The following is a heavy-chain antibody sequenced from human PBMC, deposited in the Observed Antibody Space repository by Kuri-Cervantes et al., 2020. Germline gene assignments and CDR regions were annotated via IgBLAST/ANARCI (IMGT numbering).Heavy chain of an antibody. CDR3: ARRVMESLNYFDY. CDR1: GFTFSSYS. V-gene: IGHV3-21*01. D-gene: IGHD3-3*01. Sequence: GESLKISCAASGFTFSSYSMNWVRQAPGKGLEWVSSISSSSSYIYYADSVKGQFTISRDNSKNTLYLQMNSLRADDTAAYYCARRVMESLNYFDYWGQGTLVTVSS. CDR2: ISSSSSYI. J-gene: IGHJ4*02.